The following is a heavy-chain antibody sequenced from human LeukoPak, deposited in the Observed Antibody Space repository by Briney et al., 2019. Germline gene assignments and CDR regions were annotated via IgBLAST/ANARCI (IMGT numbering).Heavy chain of an antibody. Sequence: GASVKVSCKASGYTFTGYYMHWVRQAPGQGLEWMGWINPNSGGTNYAQKFQGWVTMTRDTSISTAYMELSRLRSDDTAVYYCARSVVPAAVVDYWGQGTLVTVSS. CDR1: GYTFTGYY. CDR2: INPNSGGT. J-gene: IGHJ4*02. CDR3: ARSVVPAAVVDY. V-gene: IGHV1-2*04. D-gene: IGHD2-2*01.